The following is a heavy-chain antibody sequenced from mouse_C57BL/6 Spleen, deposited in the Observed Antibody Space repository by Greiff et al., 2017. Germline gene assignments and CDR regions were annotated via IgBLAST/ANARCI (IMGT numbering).Heavy chain of an antibody. Sequence: QVQLKESGAELVRPGASVTLSCKASGYTFTDYEMHWVKQTPVHGLEWIGAIDPETGGTAYNQKFKGKAILTADKSSSTAYMELRSLTSEDSAVYYCTRALYDGYYDFDYWGQGTTLTVSS. CDR1: GYTFTDYE. J-gene: IGHJ2*01. CDR2: IDPETGGT. V-gene: IGHV1-15*01. D-gene: IGHD2-3*01. CDR3: TRALYDGYYDFDY.